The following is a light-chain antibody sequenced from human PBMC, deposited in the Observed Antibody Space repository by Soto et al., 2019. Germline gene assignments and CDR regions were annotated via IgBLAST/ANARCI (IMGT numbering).Light chain of an antibody. V-gene: IGLV2-23*02. CDR2: KVN. Sequence: QSALTQPASLSGSPGQSITISCTGTSSNVGSYKLVSWYQQHPGKAPKLMIFKVNKRPSGVSNRFSGSKSGNTASLTISGLKIEDEPDDYGCSSGGIPTYVVGTATKVTVL. J-gene: IGLJ1*01. CDR1: SSNVGSYKL. CDR3: CSSGGIPTYV.